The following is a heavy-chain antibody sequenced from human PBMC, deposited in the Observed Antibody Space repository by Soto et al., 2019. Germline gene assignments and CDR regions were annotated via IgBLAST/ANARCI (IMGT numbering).Heavy chain of an antibody. CDR1: GGSISSYY. CDR2: IYYSGST. D-gene: IGHD5-18*01. Sequence: QVQLQESGPGLVKPSETLSLTCTVSGGSISSYYWSWIRQPPGKGLEWIGYIYYSGSTNYNPSLKSRPPIPADTSKNQFSRRLSSVTAAAPAVYYYPRDHGHRDGYTLDPWGQRTLVTVSS. J-gene: IGHJ5*02. CDR3: PRDHGHRDGYTLDP. V-gene: IGHV4-59*01.